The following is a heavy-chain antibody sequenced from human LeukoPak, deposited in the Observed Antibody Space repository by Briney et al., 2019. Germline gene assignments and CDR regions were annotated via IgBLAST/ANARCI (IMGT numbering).Heavy chain of an antibody. D-gene: IGHD3-16*02. Sequence: SETLSLTCAVSGYSISSGYYWGWIRQPPGKGLEWIGSIYHSRSTYYNPSLKSRVTISVDTSKNQFSLKLSSVTAADTAAYYCARTYDYVWGSYRPFDYWGQGTLVTVSS. CDR1: GYSISSGYY. V-gene: IGHV4-38-2*01. CDR2: IYHSRST. CDR3: ARTYDYVWGSYRPFDY. J-gene: IGHJ4*02.